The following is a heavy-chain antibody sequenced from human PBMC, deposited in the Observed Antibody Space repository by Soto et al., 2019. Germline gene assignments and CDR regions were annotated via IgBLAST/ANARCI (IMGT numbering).Heavy chain of an antibody. J-gene: IGHJ6*02. D-gene: IGHD2-21*01. V-gene: IGHV4-31*03. Sequence: QVQLQESGPGLVKPSQTLSLTCTVSGVSISSGGYYWDWIRQHPGKVLEWIGYIYYSETTYYNLSLNSRVTISVDTSKNQFSLKLSSVTAADTAEYYCAASCVCCGGFNYYGMDVWGQGTTVTVSS. CDR3: AASCVCCGGFNYYGMDV. CDR1: GVSISSGGYY. CDR2: IYYSETT.